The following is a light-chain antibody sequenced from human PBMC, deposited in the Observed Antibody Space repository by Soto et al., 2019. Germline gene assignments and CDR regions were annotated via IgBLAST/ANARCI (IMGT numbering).Light chain of an antibody. V-gene: IGLV2-11*01. CDR2: DVS. J-gene: IGLJ2*01. CDR1: SSDVGGYNY. Sequence: QSALTQPRSVSGSPGQSVTISCTGTSSDVGGYNYVSWYQQHPGKAPKLMIYDVSKQPSGVPDRFSGSKSGNTASLTISGLQAEDEADYFCSSYAGSYTVLFGGGTKVTVL. CDR3: SSYAGSYTVL.